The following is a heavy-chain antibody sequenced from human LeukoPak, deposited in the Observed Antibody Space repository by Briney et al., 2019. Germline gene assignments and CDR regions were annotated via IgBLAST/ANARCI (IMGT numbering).Heavy chain of an antibody. Sequence: GGSLRLSCAATTFTFRSYWMTWVRQAPGKGLEWVANIKQDGSVKYYVDSVRGRFTISRDNTKNTLYLQMNSLRVEDAAVYFCARGGGLGVWGQGATVTVSS. J-gene: IGHJ6*02. CDR3: ARGGGLGV. CDR2: IKQDGSVK. CDR1: TFTFRSYW. V-gene: IGHV3-7*03. D-gene: IGHD3-16*01.